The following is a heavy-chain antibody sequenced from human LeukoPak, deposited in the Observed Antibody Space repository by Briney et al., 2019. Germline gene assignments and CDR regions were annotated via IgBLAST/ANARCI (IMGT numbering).Heavy chain of an antibody. CDR2: ISPSGGST. D-gene: IGHD3-9*01. CDR1: GYTFTSNY. J-gene: IGHJ4*02. Sequence: ASVKVSCKAFGYTFTSNYMHWVRQAPGQGPEWMGVISPSGGSTTYAQKFQGRVTLTRDMSTSTDYLELSSLRSEDTAVYYCARARNTYYDILTGYYNVGDFDYWGQGTLVTVSS. V-gene: IGHV1-46*01. CDR3: ARARNTYYDILTGYYNVGDFDY.